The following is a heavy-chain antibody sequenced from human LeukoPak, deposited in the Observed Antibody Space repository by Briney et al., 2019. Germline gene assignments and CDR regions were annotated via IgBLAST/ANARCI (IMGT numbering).Heavy chain of an antibody. CDR2: IKHDGSEK. CDR3: ATDRGWRTSGYYLYYFEY. CDR1: GFIFTNYF. J-gene: IGHJ4*02. Sequence: GGTLRLSCAASGFIFTNYFMSWVRQAPGKGLEWVASIKHDGSEKYYVDSVRGRFTISRDNTMNSLYLQMSSLRAEDTAVYYCATDRGWRTSGYYLYYFEYWGQGTLVTYSS. D-gene: IGHD3-3*01. V-gene: IGHV3-7*01.